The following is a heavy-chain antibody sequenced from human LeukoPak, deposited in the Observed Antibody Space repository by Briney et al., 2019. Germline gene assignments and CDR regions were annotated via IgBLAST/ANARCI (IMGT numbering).Heavy chain of an antibody. V-gene: IGHV3-21*01. CDR1: GFTFSSYE. J-gene: IGHJ4*02. CDR2: ISSSSSYI. Sequence: GGSLRLSCAASGFTFSSYEMNWVRQAPGKGLEWVSSISSSSSYIYYADSVKGRFTISRDNAKNSLYLQMNSLRAEDTAVYYCARGTRSLDSGFDYWGQGTLVTVSS. CDR3: ARGTRSLDSGFDY. D-gene: IGHD1-14*01.